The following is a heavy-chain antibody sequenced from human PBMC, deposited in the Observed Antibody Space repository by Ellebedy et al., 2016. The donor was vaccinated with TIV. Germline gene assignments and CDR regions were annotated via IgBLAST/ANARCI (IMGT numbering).Heavy chain of an antibody. D-gene: IGHD3-22*01. CDR2: IFHAGTT. J-gene: IGHJ4*02. CDR1: GGYLRTYY. CDR3: VHYYERSGYISDY. Sequence: SETLSLTXTVSGGYLRTYYWSWIRQPPGKGLQWIAYIFHAGTTYFNPSLQSRVTMSVDKARNQFSLRLTSVTAADTAVYYCVHYYERSGYISDYWGQGTLVTVSS. V-gene: IGHV4-59*04.